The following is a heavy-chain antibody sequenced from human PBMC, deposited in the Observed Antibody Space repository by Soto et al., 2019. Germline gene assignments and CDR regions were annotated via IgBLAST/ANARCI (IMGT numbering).Heavy chain of an antibody. CDR2: ISYDGSNK. J-gene: IGHJ4*02. CDR3: AKDHGDGYNDY. V-gene: IGHV3-30*18. Sequence: QVQLVESGGGVGQPGRSLRLSCAASGFTFSSYGMHWVRQAPGKGLEWVAVISYDGSNKYYADSVKGRFTISRDNSKNTLYLQMNSLRAEDTAVYYCAKDHGDGYNDYWGQGTLVTVSS. D-gene: IGHD5-12*01. CDR1: GFTFSSYG.